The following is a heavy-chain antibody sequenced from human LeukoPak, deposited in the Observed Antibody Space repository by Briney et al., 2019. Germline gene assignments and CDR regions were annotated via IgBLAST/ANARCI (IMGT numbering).Heavy chain of an antibody. CDR3: AKERGYGILTGYPYDY. J-gene: IGHJ4*02. CDR1: GFTFSSYW. V-gene: IGHV3-74*01. Sequence: PGGSLRLSCAASGFTFSSYWMHWVRQAPGKGLVWVSRINSDGSSTSYADSVKGRFTISRDNAKNTLYLQMNSLRAEDTALYYCAKERGYGILTGYPYDYWGQGTLVTVSS. CDR2: INSDGSST. D-gene: IGHD3-9*01.